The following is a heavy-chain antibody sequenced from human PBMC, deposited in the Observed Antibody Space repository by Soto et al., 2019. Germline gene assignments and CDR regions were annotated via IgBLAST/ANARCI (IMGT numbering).Heavy chain of an antibody. V-gene: IGHV4-30-4*01. CDR2: IYKSATT. Sequence: SETLSLTCSVSGDSISNLDYFWAWIRQPPGQALEYIGYIYKSATTYYNPSFESRVSISVDTSKSQFSLNVTSVTAADTAVYFCARGRYCLSGRCFPNWFDSWGQGAMVTVYS. CDR3: ARGRYCLSGRCFPNWFDS. CDR1: GDSISNLDYF. D-gene: IGHD2-15*01. J-gene: IGHJ5*01.